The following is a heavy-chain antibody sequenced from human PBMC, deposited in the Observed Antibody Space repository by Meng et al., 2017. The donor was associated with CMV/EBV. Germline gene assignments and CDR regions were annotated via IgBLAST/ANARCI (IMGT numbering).Heavy chain of an antibody. CDR2: ISWNSGSI. V-gene: IGHV3-9*01. CDR1: GFTFDDYA. Sequence: SLKISCAASGFTFDDYAMHWVRQAPGKGLEWVSGISWNSGSIGYADSVKGRFTISRDNAKNSLYLQMNSLRAEDTALYYCASLLGIYYGMDVWGQGTTVTVSS. D-gene: IGHD6-13*01. J-gene: IGHJ6*02. CDR3: ASLLGIYYGMDV.